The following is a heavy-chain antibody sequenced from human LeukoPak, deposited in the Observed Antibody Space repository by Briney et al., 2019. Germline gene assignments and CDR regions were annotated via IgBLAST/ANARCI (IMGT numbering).Heavy chain of an antibody. Sequence: GGSLRLPCAASGFTFSSYEMIWVRQAPGKGLEWVSYISSSGSTIYYADSVKGRFTISRDNAKNSLYLQMNSLRAEDTAVYYCARSRYYDSSAYYYSFDCWGQGTLVTVSS. V-gene: IGHV3-48*03. J-gene: IGHJ4*02. CDR1: GFTFSSYE. CDR2: ISSSGSTI. D-gene: IGHD3-22*01. CDR3: ARSRYYDSSAYYYSFDC.